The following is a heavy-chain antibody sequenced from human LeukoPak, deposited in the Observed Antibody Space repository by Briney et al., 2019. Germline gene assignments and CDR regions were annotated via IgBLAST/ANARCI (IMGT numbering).Heavy chain of an antibody. CDR2: IYYSGST. V-gene: IGHV4-39*07. D-gene: IGHD6-6*01. Sequence: SETPSLTCTVSGGSISSSSYYWGWIRQPPGKGLEWIGSIYYSGSTYYNPSLKSRVTISVDTSKNQFSLKLSSVTAADTAVYYCARFSLAARPKNAYVVDVWGKGTTVTVSS. J-gene: IGHJ6*04. CDR1: GGSISSSSYY. CDR3: ARFSLAARPKNAYVVDV.